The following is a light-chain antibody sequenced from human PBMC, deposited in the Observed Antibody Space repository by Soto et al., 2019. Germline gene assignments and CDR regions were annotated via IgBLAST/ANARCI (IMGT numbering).Light chain of an antibody. V-gene: IGKV1-33*01. J-gene: IGKJ5*01. CDR2: AAS. Sequence: DIQMTQSPSSLSASVGDRVTITSQARQDISNYLNWYQQKPGKTPKLLIYAASNLETGVPSRFSGSGSGTDFTFTISSLQPDYIATYYCQQYDNLPPFGQGTRLEIK. CDR3: QQYDNLPP. CDR1: QDISNY.